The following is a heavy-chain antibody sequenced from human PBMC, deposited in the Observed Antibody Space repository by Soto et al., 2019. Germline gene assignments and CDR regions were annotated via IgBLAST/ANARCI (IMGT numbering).Heavy chain of an antibody. V-gene: IGHV3-15*01. Sequence: LSCAASGFTFSNAWMSWVRQAPGKGLEWVGRIKSKTDGGTTDYAAPVKGRFTISRDDSKNTLYLQMNSLKTEDTAVYYCTTDHRADWFDPWGQGTLVTVSS. J-gene: IGHJ5*02. CDR3: TTDHRADWFDP. D-gene: IGHD1-26*01. CDR1: GFTFSNAW. CDR2: IKSKTDGGTT.